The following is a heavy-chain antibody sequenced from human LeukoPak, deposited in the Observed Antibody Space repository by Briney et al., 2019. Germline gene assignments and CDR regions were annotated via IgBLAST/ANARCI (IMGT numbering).Heavy chain of an antibody. CDR2: FSGSGDSA. J-gene: IGHJ4*02. V-gene: IGHV3-23*01. D-gene: IGHD2-2*01. Sequence: GGSLRLSCAASGFTFSSYAMSWVRQAPGKGLEWVSGFSGSGDSADYADSVRGRFTISRDNSKNTLFLHMNSLTAEDTAVYYCAKGRLVPAALFDYWGQGTPVTVSS. CDR1: GFTFSSYA. CDR3: AKGRLVPAALFDY.